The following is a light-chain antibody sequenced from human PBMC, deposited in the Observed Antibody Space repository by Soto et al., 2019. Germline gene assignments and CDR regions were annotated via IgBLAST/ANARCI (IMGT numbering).Light chain of an antibody. CDR1: SSDVGGYNH. CDR3: SSYADGNTFYV. J-gene: IGLJ1*01. V-gene: IGLV2-8*01. Sequence: QSVLTQPPSASGSPGQSVTISCTGTSSDVGGYNHVSWYQQHPGKAPKLMIFEVTKRTSGVPDRFSASKSGNTASLTVSGLRAEDEADYYCSSYADGNTFYVFGTGTKVTVL. CDR2: EVT.